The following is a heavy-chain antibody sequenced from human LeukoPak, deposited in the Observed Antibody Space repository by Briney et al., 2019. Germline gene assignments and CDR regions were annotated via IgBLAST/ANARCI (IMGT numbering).Heavy chain of an antibody. D-gene: IGHD6-19*01. V-gene: IGHV4-39*07. CDR2: IYYSGST. Sequence: SETLSLTCTVSGGSISSSSYYWGWIRQPPGKGLEWIGSIYYSGSTYYNPSLKSRVTISVDTSKNQFSLKLSSVTAADTAVYYCARDYSSGWYGTNWGQGTLVTVSS. CDR3: ARDYSSGWYGTN. J-gene: IGHJ4*02. CDR1: GGSISSSSYY.